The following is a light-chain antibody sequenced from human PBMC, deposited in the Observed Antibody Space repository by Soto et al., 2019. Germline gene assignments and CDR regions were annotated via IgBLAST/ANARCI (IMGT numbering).Light chain of an antibody. Sequence: EIVLTQSPGTLSLSPGERATLSCRASQSVSSIAWYQQKPGQAPRLLIYGASSRATGIPDRFSGSGSGTDFTLTISRLEPEDFAVYYCQQYGSSPPLTFGQGTRLEIK. CDR3: QQYGSSPPLT. V-gene: IGKV3-20*01. CDR1: QSVSS. J-gene: IGKJ5*01. CDR2: GAS.